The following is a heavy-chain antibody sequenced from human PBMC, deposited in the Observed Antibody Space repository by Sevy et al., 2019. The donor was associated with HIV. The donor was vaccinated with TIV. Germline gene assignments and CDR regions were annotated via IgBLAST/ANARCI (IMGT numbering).Heavy chain of an antibody. V-gene: IGHV3-23*01. D-gene: IGHD3-10*01. CDR1: GFIFRTSA. CDR2: ISGSGSGT. J-gene: IGHJ4*02. CDR3: AKGFGSGTGGWYFDH. Sequence: GGSLRLSCAASGFIFRTSAMNWVRQAPGKGLEWVSSISGSGSGTYHADSVKGRITISRDNSKNTVYLQMNNLRVEDTAIYYGAKGFGSGTGGWYFDHWGQGTLVTVSS.